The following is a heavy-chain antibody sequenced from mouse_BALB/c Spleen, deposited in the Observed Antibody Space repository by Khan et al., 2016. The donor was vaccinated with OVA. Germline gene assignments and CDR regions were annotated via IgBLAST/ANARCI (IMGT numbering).Heavy chain of an antibody. CDR2: VSCYNGAT. Sequence: LVKTGASVKISCKASGYPFTSYYIHWVKQSHGRSLEWIGFVSCYNGATSYNQRFKGQATITVDTSSRTAYMQFNGLTSDDSEVYDSDRDGYYYALDYWGQGTSVTVSS. CDR1: GYPFTSYY. D-gene: IGHD2-3*01. CDR3: DRDGYYYALDY. J-gene: IGHJ4*01. V-gene: IGHV1S34*01.